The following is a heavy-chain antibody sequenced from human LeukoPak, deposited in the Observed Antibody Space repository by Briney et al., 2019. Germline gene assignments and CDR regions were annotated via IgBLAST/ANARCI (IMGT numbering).Heavy chain of an antibody. V-gene: IGHV1-69*13. CDR2: IIPIFGTA. CDR3: ARGGSAYGDYPGYFQH. CDR1: GGTFSSYA. J-gene: IGHJ1*01. Sequence: SVTVSCKASGGTFSSYAISWVRQPPGQGLECMGGIIPIFGTANYAQKFQGRVTNTADESTRSACMELSSLRSEHTAVYYCARGGSAYGDYPGYFQHWGQGTLVTVSS. D-gene: IGHD4-17*01.